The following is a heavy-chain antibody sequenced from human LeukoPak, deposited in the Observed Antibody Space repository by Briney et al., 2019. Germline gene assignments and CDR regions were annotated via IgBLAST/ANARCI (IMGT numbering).Heavy chain of an antibody. J-gene: IGHJ4*02. CDR1: GGSISSSSYY. D-gene: IGHD3-3*01. Sequence: SETLSLTCTVSGGSISSSSYYWGWIRQPPGKGLEWIGEIHHSGSTNYNPSLKSRVTISVDKSKNQFSLKLSSVTAADTAVYYCTSNGYYSLDYWGQGTLVTVSS. CDR2: IHHSGST. V-gene: IGHV4-39*07. CDR3: TSNGYYSLDY.